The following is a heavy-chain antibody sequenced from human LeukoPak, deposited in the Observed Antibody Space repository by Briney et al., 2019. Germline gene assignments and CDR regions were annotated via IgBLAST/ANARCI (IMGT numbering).Heavy chain of an antibody. D-gene: IGHD5-18*01. Sequence: SETLSLTCTVSGGSISSSSYYWGWIRQPPGKGLEWIGSIYYSGSTNYNPSLKSRVTISVDTSKNQFSLKLSSVTAADTAVYYCARAPLNSYGAFDYWGQGTLVTVSS. J-gene: IGHJ4*02. CDR3: ARAPLNSYGAFDY. V-gene: IGHV4-39*07. CDR2: IYYSGST. CDR1: GGSISSSSYY.